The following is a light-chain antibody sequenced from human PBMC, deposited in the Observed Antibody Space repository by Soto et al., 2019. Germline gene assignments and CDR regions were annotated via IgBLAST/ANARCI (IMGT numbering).Light chain of an antibody. CDR2: GAS. CDR3: QQYGSSPTT. Sequence: EIVLTQSPGTLSLSPGERATLSCRASQSVRSNYLAWYHQKPGQAPRLLIYGASSRATGIPDRFSGSGSGTDFTLTVSRLEPEDFAVFYCQQYGSSPTTFGQGTRLEIK. J-gene: IGKJ5*01. CDR1: QSVRSNY. V-gene: IGKV3-20*01.